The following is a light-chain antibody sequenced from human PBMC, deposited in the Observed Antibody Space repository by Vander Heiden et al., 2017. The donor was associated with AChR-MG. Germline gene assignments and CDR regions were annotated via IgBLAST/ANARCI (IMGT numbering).Light chain of an antibody. V-gene: IGLV2-14*01. CDR2: DVT. J-gene: IGLJ3*02. Sequence: QSALTQPASVSGSPGQSITIACTGPSSDIGGYNCVAWFQQRPGKAPDLMIYDVTNRPSGVSERFSGSKSGNTASLTISGLQAEDEADYYCSSYTSSSTVVFGGGTKLTVL. CDR3: SSYTSSSTVV. CDR1: SSDIGGYNC.